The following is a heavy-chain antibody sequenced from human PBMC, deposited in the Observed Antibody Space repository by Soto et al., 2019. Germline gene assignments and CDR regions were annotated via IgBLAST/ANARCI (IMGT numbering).Heavy chain of an antibody. Sequence: EVQLLESGGGLVQPGGSLRLSCAASGFTFSSYAMSWVRQAPGKGLEWVSAISGSGGSTYYADSVKGRFTISRDNSKNTLYLQMNSLRAEDTAVYYCAKDFRITMVRGVGFEYWVQGTLVTVSS. CDR2: ISGSGGST. V-gene: IGHV3-23*01. CDR3: AKDFRITMVRGVGFEY. D-gene: IGHD3-10*01. CDR1: GFTFSSYA. J-gene: IGHJ4*02.